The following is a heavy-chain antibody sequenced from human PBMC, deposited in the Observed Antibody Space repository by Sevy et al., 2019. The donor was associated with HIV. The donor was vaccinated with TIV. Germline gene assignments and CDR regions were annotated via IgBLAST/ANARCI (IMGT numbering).Heavy chain of an antibody. J-gene: IGHJ6*02. CDR2: IRSKANSYAT. D-gene: IGHD1-26*01. CDR3: TRHQSPFGSRPYYYYGMDV. V-gene: IGHV3-73*01. CDR1: GFTFSGSA. Sequence: GVSLRLSCAASGFTFSGSAMHWVRQASGKGLEWVGRIRSKANSYATAYAASVKGRFTISRDDSKNTAYLQMNSLKTEDTAVYYCTRHQSPFGSRPYYYYGMDVWGQGTTVTVSS.